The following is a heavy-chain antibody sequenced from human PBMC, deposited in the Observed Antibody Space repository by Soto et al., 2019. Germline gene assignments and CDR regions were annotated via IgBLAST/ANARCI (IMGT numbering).Heavy chain of an antibody. V-gene: IGHV4-39*01. CDR3: ARHKGGYYSGVDV. J-gene: IGHJ6*02. CDR1: GGSISSNSYY. CDR2: IYYSGTT. D-gene: IGHD3-16*01. Sequence: QLQLQESGPGLVKPSETLSLTCTVSGGSISSNSYYWAWIRQPPGKGLEWIGNIYYSGTTYYNPSLKSRVTIAGDTSKNQFSLKRSSVTAADTAGYYCARHKGGYYSGVDVWGQGTTVTVSS.